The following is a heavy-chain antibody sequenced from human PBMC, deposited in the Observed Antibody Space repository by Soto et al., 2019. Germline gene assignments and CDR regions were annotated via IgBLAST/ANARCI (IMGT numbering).Heavy chain of an antibody. CDR2: IYYIGNT. CDR3: AGQEYGAKGSYFEN. D-gene: IGHD2-2*01. Sequence: QLQLQESGSGLVKPSETLSLTCIVSNGSISSRSSYWGWIRQTPGKGLEWIGRIYYIGNTYYNPSRKSRDTTCIDTSKTQFTLKCNPVTAADTAVYVWAGQEYGAKGSYFENWGKGALVTVSS. J-gene: IGHJ4*02. CDR1: NGSISSRSSY. V-gene: IGHV4-39*01.